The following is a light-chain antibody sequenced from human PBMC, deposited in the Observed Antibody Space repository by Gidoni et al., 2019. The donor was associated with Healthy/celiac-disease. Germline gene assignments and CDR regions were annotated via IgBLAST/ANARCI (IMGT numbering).Light chain of an antibody. CDR3: AAWDDSLNGPVV. Sequence: QSVLTQPPSASGTPGQRVTISCSGSSSNIGSNTVNWYQQLPGPAPQLLISSNNQRPSGVPDRFSGSVSGTSASLAISGLQSEDEADYYCAAWDDSLNGPVVFGGGTKLTVL. CDR1: SSNIGSNT. J-gene: IGLJ2*01. V-gene: IGLV1-44*01. CDR2: SNN.